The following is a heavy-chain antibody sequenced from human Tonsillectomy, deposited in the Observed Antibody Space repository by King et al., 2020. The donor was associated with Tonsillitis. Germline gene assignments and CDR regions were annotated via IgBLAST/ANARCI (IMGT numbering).Heavy chain of an antibody. CDR3: AKMTYGYALGAFDI. CDR1: GFTFSTYA. CDR2: IAGSGGST. J-gene: IGHJ3*02. Sequence: EVQLVESGGGLVQPGGSLRLSCAASGFTFSTYAMSWVRHAPGKGLQWVLAIAGSGGSTPYTDSVKGRFTISRDNSNNTSYLQMNSLRDEDTAVYYCAKMTYGYALGAFDIWGQGTMVTVSS. V-gene: IGHV3-23*04. D-gene: IGHD5-18*01.